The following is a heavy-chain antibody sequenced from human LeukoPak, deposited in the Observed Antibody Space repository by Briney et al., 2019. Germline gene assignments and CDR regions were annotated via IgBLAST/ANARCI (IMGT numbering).Heavy chain of an antibody. J-gene: IGHJ6*03. CDR3: AKNVGYCSGGSCYFYYYYMDV. CDR2: ISGSGGST. CDR1: GFTFSSYA. V-gene: IGHV3-23*01. D-gene: IGHD2-15*01. Sequence: PGGSLRLSCAASGFTFSSYAMSWVRQAPGKGLEWVSAISGSGGSTYYADSVKGRFTISRDNSKNTLYLQMNSLRAEDTAVYYCAKNVGYCSGGSCYFYYYYMDVWGKGTTVTVSS.